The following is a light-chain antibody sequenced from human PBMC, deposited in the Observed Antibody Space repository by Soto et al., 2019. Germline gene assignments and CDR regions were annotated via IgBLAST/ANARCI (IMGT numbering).Light chain of an antibody. Sequence: QSALTQPPSASGSTGQSVTISCTGTSSDVGAYKYVSWYQQYPGKAPKLMIYEVTKRPSGVPDRFSGSKSGNTASLTVSGLQAEDEAEYYCTSYVGNDIWVFGGGTKLTVL. J-gene: IGLJ3*02. CDR1: SSDVGAYKY. CDR3: TSYVGNDIWV. CDR2: EVT. V-gene: IGLV2-8*01.